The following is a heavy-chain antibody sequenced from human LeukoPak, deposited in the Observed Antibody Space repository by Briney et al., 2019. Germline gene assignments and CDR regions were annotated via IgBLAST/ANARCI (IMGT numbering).Heavy chain of an antibody. J-gene: IGHJ3*02. Sequence: GGSLRLSCAASEFTFTSYELNWVRQAPGKGLEWVSYISSSGNTISYADSVKGRFTISRDNAKNSLYLQVISLRAEDTAVYYCARGPSIAARYDALDIWGQGTMVTVSS. D-gene: IGHD6-6*01. CDR1: EFTFTSYE. V-gene: IGHV3-48*03. CDR3: ARGPSIAARYDALDI. CDR2: ISSSGNTI.